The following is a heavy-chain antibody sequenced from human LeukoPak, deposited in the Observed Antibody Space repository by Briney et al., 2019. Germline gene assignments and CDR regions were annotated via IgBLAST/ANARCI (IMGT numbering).Heavy chain of an antibody. CDR1: GYTFTGYY. Sequence: ASVKVSCKASGYTFTGYYMHWVRQAPGQGLEWMGWINPNRGGTNYAQKFQGRVTMTRDTSISTAYMELSRLRSDDTAVYYCARDRTRTGYSSGWYHDYWGQGTLATVSS. V-gene: IGHV1-2*02. CDR2: INPNRGGT. J-gene: IGHJ4*02. D-gene: IGHD6-19*01. CDR3: ARDRTRTGYSSGWYHDY.